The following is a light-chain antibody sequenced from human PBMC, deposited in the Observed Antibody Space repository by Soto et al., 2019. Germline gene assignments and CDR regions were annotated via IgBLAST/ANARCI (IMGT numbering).Light chain of an antibody. CDR2: GAS. V-gene: IGKV3-20*01. CDR1: QSISNSY. Sequence: EIVLTQSPGTLSLSPGERATLSCRASQSISNSYLAWYQQKPGQAPRLLVYGASSRATGIPDRFSGSGSGTDFTLTISRLEPEDFAAYYCQQYGSSPFTFGHGTRLDIK. CDR3: QQYGSSPFT. J-gene: IGKJ3*01.